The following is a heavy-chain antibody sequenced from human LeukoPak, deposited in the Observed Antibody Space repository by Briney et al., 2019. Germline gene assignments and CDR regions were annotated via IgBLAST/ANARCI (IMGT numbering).Heavy chain of an antibody. Sequence: SETLSLTCTVSGGSISSYYWSWIRQTPGKGLEWIGEINHSGSTNYNPSLKSRVTISVDTSKDQFSLKLSSVAAADTAVYYCARKYDILTGYPPQKDDAFDIWGQGTMVTVPS. CDR3: ARKYDILTGYPPQKDDAFDI. D-gene: IGHD3-9*01. V-gene: IGHV4-34*01. J-gene: IGHJ3*02. CDR1: GGSISSYY. CDR2: INHSGST.